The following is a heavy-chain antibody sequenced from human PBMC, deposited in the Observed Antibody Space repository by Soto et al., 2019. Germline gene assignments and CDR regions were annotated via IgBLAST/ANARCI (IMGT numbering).Heavy chain of an antibody. CDR3: ASDTSDYYGMDV. CDR2: VYYSGNS. D-gene: IGHD3-10*01. Sequence: QVQLQESGPGLVRPSETLSLTCTVSGGSITTYYWNWIRQPPGKGLEWIGYVYYSGNSNYNPSLKSRVTISADTSNKQFSLTLSSVTAADTAVYYCASDTSDYYGMDVWGQGTTVTVSS. CDR1: GGSITTYY. J-gene: IGHJ6*02. V-gene: IGHV4-59*01.